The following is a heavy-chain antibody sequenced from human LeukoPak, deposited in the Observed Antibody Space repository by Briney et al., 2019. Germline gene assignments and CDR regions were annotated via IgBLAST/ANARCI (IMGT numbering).Heavy chain of an antibody. D-gene: IGHD6-25*01. V-gene: IGHV5-51*01. CDR2: VYPANSDT. Sequence: GESLKISCKASGYRFNTYWFGWVRRTPEKGLEWIGIVYPANSDTRYSPSFRGQVTISADMSITTAYLQWGSLKASDTAIYYCVRQADGGSYYDYWGQGTLVTVSS. CDR3: VRQADGGSYYDY. J-gene: IGHJ4*02. CDR1: GYRFNTYW.